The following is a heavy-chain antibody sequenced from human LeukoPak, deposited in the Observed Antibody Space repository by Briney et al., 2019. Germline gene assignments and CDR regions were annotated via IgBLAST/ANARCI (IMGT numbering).Heavy chain of an antibody. CDR3: ASTIGWFRELFTSDY. V-gene: IGHV3-11*01. CDR1: GFTFSDYY. J-gene: IGHJ4*02. D-gene: IGHD3-10*01. CDR2: ISSSGSTI. Sequence: GGSLRLSCAASGFTFSDYYMSWIRQAPGKGLEWVSYISSSGSTIYYADSVKGRFTISRNNAKNSLYLQMNSLRAEDTAVYYCASTIGWFRELFTSDYWGQGTLVTVSS.